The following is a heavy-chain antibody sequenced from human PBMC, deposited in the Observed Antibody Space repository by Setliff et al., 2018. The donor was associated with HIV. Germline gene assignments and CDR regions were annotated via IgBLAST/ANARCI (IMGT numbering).Heavy chain of an antibody. Sequence: GGSLRLSCVGSGFTFSGFTMHWVRQAPGKGLEWVAVTSFDEGIKYYRDSVKGRFTISRDNSKDTLYLEMNSLRSEDTAVYFCARDHTALQFWPYYFDYWGLGVQVTVSS. D-gene: IGHD3-3*02. V-gene: IGHV3-30*04. CDR2: TSFDEGIK. J-gene: IGHJ4*02. CDR1: GFTFSGFT. CDR3: ARDHTALQFWPYYFDY.